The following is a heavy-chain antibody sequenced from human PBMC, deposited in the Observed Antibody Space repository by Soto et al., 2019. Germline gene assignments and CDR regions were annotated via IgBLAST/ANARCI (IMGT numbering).Heavy chain of an antibody. CDR2: ISYDGSNK. CDR1: GFTFSSYA. J-gene: IGHJ6*02. V-gene: IGHV3-30-3*01. CDR3: ARDYVVPLVYYYYGMDV. Sequence: GGSLRLSCAASGFTFSSYAMHWVRQAPGKGLEWVAVISYDGSNKYYADSVKGRFTISRDNSKNTLYLQMNSLRAEDTAVYYCARDYVVPLVYYYYGMDVWGQGTTVTVSS. D-gene: IGHD2-21*01.